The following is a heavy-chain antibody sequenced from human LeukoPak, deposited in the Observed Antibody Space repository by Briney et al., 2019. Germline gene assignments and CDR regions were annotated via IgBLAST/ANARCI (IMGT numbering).Heavy chain of an antibody. CDR3: ARQTRDGSGSRGYSFDF. Sequence: GESLKISCKGSGYIFTSNWIGWVRQMPGKGLEWMGFIYPGDSHTRYDPSFEGQVTISADKSINTAYLQWSSLKASDLAVYYCARQTRDGSGSRGYSFDFWGQGALVTVSS. CDR2: IYPGDSHT. J-gene: IGHJ4*02. V-gene: IGHV5-51*01. D-gene: IGHD3-10*01. CDR1: GYIFTSNW.